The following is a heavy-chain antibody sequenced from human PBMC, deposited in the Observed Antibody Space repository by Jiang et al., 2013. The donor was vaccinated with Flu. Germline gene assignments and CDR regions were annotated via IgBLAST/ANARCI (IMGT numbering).Heavy chain of an antibody. Sequence: QLLESGGGLVQPGRSLRLSCTGSGFTFSNYAIHWVRQAPGKGLDWVAFTSFDGSTKHYADSVKGRFSITRDNSKNTVYLQVNSLRIEDTAVYYCARGHASGSFLIDYWGRGTLVTVSS. D-gene: IGHD3-10*01. J-gene: IGHJ4*02. V-gene: IGHV3-30-3*01. CDR3: ARGHASGSFLIDY. CDR2: TSFDGSTK. CDR1: GFTFSNYA.